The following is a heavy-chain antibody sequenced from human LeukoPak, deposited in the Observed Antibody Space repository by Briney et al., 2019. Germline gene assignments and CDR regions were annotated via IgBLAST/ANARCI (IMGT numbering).Heavy chain of an antibody. D-gene: IGHD3-16*01. V-gene: IGHV4-59*08. CDR1: GFTFGDYA. J-gene: IGHJ3*02. CDR2: IYYTGST. Sequence: GSLRLSCTASGFTFGDYAMSWVRQPPGKGLEWIGYIYYTGSTNYNPSLKSRVTISVDTSKNQFSLKLSSVTAADTAVYYCARLRRFGLDAFDIWGQGTMVTVSS. CDR3: ARLRRFGLDAFDI.